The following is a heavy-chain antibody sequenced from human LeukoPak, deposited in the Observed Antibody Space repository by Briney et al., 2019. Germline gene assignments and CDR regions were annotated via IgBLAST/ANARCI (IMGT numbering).Heavy chain of an antibody. Sequence: ASETLSLTCTVSGGSISSGGYYWSWIRQHPGKGLEWIGYIYYSGSTYYNPSLKSRVTISVDTSKNQFSLKLSSVTAADTAVYYCARGTDCGGDCYSIGFVDYWGQGTLVTVSS. D-gene: IGHD2-21*02. J-gene: IGHJ4*02. CDR1: GGSISSGGYY. CDR2: IYYSGST. V-gene: IGHV4-31*03. CDR3: ARGTDCGGDCYSIGFVDY.